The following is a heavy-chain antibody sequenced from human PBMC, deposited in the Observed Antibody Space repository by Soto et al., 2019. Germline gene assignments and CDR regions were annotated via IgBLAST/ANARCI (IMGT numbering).Heavy chain of an antibody. D-gene: IGHD3-3*01. CDR2: IYYSGST. CDR3: ARGAYGDFCSGYHHNWFDP. CDR1: GGSISSGGYY. V-gene: IGHV4-31*03. Sequence: QVHLQESGPGLVKPSQTLSLTCTVSGGSISSGGYYWSWIRQHPGKGLEWVWYIYYSGSTYYNPSLKSRVTISVDTSKSQFSLKLCSVTAADTSGYYCARGAYGDFCSGYHHNWFDPWGQGTLVTVSS. J-gene: IGHJ5*02.